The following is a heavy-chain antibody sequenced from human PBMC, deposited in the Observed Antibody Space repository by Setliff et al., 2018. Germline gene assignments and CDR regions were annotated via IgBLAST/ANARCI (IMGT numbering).Heavy chain of an antibody. V-gene: IGHV1-18*01. CDR3: ARGGTNPYYYMDV. D-gene: IGHD1-26*01. CDR1: GYNFKTYA. J-gene: IGHJ6*03. CDR2: ISLYDGHT. Sequence: ASVKVSCKASGYNFKTYAISWVRQAPGQGLEWMGFISLYDGHTNYAQKFQGRVTITADESTSTAYMELSSLRSDDTAVYYCARGGTNPYYYMDVWGKGTTVTVSS.